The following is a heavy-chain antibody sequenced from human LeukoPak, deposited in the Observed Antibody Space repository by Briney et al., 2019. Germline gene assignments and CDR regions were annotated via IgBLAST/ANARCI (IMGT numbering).Heavy chain of an antibody. CDR1: GFTFSSYA. Sequence: GSLRLSCAASGFTFSSYAMSWVRQAPGKGLEWVSAISGSGGSTYYADSVKGRFTISRDNSKNTLYLQMNSLRAEDTAVYYCAIKLVASRPFDYWGQGTLVTVSS. D-gene: IGHD6-13*01. CDR2: ISGSGGST. CDR3: AIKLVASRPFDY. V-gene: IGHV3-23*01. J-gene: IGHJ4*02.